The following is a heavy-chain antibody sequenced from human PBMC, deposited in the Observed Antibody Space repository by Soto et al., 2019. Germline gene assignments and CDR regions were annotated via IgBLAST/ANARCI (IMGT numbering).Heavy chain of an antibody. V-gene: IGHV3-7*03. CDR3: ARVRPGNYRDY. D-gene: IGHD3-10*01. Sequence: GGSLTLSCAASGFTFSTFCMDWVRQAPGKGLEWVAKIKEDGSEKYYADSVKGRFIISRDNARNSVYLQMNSLRAEDTAVYYCARVRPGNYRDYWGQGTLVTVSS. CDR2: IKEDGSEK. CDR1: GFTFSTFC. J-gene: IGHJ4*02.